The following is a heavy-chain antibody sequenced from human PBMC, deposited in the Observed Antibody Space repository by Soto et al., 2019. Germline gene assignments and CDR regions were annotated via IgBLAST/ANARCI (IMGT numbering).Heavy chain of an antibody. J-gene: IGHJ4*02. CDR3: ARASSSDQYFDS. V-gene: IGHV4-31*03. CDR2: IHNVGNT. CDR1: GGSIDSGGYY. Sequence: QLLESGPGLVKPSQTLSLTCTVSGGSIDSGGYYWSWIRQHPGEGLEWIGYIHNVGNTYYNPSLKSRLSISVDTSKNQFSLRLSSVTAADTAVYYCARASSSDQYFDSWGQGTLVTVSS. D-gene: IGHD6-6*01.